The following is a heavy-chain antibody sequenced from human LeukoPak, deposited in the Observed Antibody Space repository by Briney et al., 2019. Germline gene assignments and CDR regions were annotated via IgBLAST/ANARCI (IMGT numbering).Heavy chain of an antibody. Sequence: GGSLRLSCAPSGFTFSSYSMNWVRQAPGKGLEWVSSISSSSSYIYYADSVKGRFTISRDNAKNSLYLQMNSLRAEDTAVYYCARDLPYYYDSSGYSNFDYWGQGTLVTVSS. V-gene: IGHV3-21*01. CDR1: GFTFSSYS. CDR2: ISSSSSYI. CDR3: ARDLPYYYDSSGYSNFDY. J-gene: IGHJ4*02. D-gene: IGHD3-22*01.